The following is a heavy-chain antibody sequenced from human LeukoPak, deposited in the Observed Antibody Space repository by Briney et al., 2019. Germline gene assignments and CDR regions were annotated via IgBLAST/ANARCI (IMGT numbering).Heavy chain of an antibody. V-gene: IGHV1-2*02. J-gene: IGHJ4*02. CDR2: MNPNSGGT. CDR3: ARDPPYYDIFAGYRTAFDY. Sequence: ASVKVSCKASGYTFTGDYMRWVRQAPGQGLEWMGWMNPNSGGTNYAQKFQGRVTMTRDTSISTAYMELSRLRSDDTAVYYCARDPPYYDIFAGYRTAFDYWGPGTLVTVSS. CDR1: GYTFTGDY. D-gene: IGHD3-9*01.